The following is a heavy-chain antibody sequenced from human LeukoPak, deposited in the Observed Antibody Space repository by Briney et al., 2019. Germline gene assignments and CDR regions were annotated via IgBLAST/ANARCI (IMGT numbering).Heavy chain of an antibody. D-gene: IGHD3-10*01. CDR2: IYTSGST. CDR1: GGSISSGSYY. V-gene: IGHV4-61*02. Sequence: PSETLSLTCTVSGGSISSGSYYWSWIRQPAGKGLEWIGRIYTSGSTNYNPSLKSRVTISVDASKNQFSLKLSSVTAADTAVYYCAQTRSSPQTFYYYYYYMDVWGKGTTVTVSS. J-gene: IGHJ6*03. CDR3: AQTRSSPQTFYYYYYYMDV.